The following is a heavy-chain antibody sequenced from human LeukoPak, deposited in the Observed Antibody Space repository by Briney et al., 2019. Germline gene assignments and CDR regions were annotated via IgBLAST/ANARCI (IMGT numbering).Heavy chain of an antibody. CDR3: ARRLGAGYSSSGDDSFDI. V-gene: IGHV4-4*07. J-gene: IGHJ3*02. CDR2: IYTSGST. CDR1: GGSISSYY. Sequence: SETLSLTCTVSGGSISSYYWSWIRQPAGKGLEWIGRIYTSGSTNYNPSLKSRVTISVDTSKNQLSLKLNSVTAADTAVYYCARRLGAGYSSSGDDSFDIWGQGTMVTVSP. D-gene: IGHD6-13*01.